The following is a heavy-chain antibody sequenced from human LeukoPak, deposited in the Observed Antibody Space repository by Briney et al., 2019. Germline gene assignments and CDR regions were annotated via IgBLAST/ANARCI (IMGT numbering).Heavy chain of an antibody. CDR2: IYPGDSDS. J-gene: IGHJ4*02. Sequence: GESLKISCKGSGYSFTSYWIGWVRQMPGKGLEWMGVIYPGDSDSRYSPSFQGQVTISVDKSSSAAYLQWSSLKGSDTAVYYCARPDRPTGYGFFDYWGQGTLVTVSS. V-gene: IGHV5-51*01. D-gene: IGHD5-12*01. CDR3: ARPDRPTGYGFFDY. CDR1: GYSFTSYW.